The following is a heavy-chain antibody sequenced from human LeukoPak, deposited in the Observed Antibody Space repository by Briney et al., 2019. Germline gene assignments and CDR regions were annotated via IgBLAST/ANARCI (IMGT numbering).Heavy chain of an antibody. CDR1: GGSISTITYY. J-gene: IGHJ4*02. V-gene: IGHV4-39*07. D-gene: IGHD3-22*01. CDR3: ARFYYYDSSGYYPRYFDH. Sequence: SETLSLTCTVSGGSISTITYYWGWVRQSPEKGLEWLATIYYSASIYYSPSLKGRLTISIDTSKNQISLKLKSVTAADTAVYYCARFYYYDSSGYYPRYFDHWGPGTLVTVSS. CDR2: IYYSASI.